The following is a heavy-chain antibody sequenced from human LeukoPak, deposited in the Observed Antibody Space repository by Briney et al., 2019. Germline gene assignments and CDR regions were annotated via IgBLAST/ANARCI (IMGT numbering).Heavy chain of an antibody. CDR2: IYTSGST. CDR3: ARDSLATRTPFDY. D-gene: IGHD5-24*01. J-gene: IGHJ4*02. CDR1: GGSISSGSYY. Sequence: PSETLSLTCTVSGGSISSGSYYWSWIRQPAGKGLEWIGRIYTSGSTNYNPSLKSRVTISVGTSKNQFSLKLSSVTAADTAVYYCARDSLATRTPFDYWGQGTLVTVSS. V-gene: IGHV4-61*02.